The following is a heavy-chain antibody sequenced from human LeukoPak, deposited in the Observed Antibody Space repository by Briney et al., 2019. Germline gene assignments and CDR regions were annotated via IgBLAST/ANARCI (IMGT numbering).Heavy chain of an antibody. CDR2: IIPIFGTA. D-gene: IGHD6-6*01. CDR1: GGTFSSYA. J-gene: IGHJ6*03. Sequence: SVKVSCKASGGTFSSYAISWVRQAPGQGLEWMGGIIPIFGTANYAQKFQGRVTITADESTSTAYMELSSLRSEDSAVYYCASIGGLAARSYYYYMDVWGKGTTVTVSS. CDR3: ASIGGLAARSYYYYMDV. V-gene: IGHV1-69*01.